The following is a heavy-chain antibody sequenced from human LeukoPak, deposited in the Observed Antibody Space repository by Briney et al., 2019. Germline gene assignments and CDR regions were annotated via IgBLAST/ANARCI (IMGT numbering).Heavy chain of an antibody. V-gene: IGHV1-24*01. D-gene: IGHD6-19*01. CDR3: ARDNAGYSSDHYYGMDV. Sequence: ASVKVSCKVSGYTLTELSMHWVRQAPGKGLEWMGGFDPEDGETIYAQKFQGRVTMTEDTSTDTAYMELSSLRSEDTAVYYCARDNAGYSSDHYYGMDVWGQGTTVTVSS. CDR1: GYTLTELS. J-gene: IGHJ6*02. CDR2: FDPEDGET.